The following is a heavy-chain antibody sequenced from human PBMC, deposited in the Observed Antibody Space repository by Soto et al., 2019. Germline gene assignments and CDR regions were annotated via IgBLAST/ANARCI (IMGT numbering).Heavy chain of an antibody. CDR1: GFSFCNAW. CDR2: IKSKTDGGTT. V-gene: IGHV3-15*01. Sequence: GGSLKLSCAACGFSFCNAWVSWFRQAPGKGLEWVGRIKSKTDGGTTDYAAPVKGRFTISRDDSKNTLYLQMNSLKTEDTAVYYCTTDQWVTMVRGVILGVLDEYWGQGTLVTVSS. CDR3: TTDQWVTMVRGVILGVLDEY. J-gene: IGHJ4*02. D-gene: IGHD3-10*01.